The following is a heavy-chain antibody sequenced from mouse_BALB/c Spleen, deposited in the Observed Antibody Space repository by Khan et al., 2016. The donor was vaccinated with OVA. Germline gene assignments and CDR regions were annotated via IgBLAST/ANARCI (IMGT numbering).Heavy chain of an antibody. Sequence: EVKLVESGGGLVKPGGSLKVSCAASGFTFSNYAMSWVRQTPEKRMEWVASISSGGNTYYPDSVKGRFTISSINDRSILYLQMGSLRSEETAMYYCARDDWFGYWGQGTLVTVSA. J-gene: IGHJ3*01. CDR1: GFTFSNYA. CDR2: ISSGGNT. CDR3: ARDDWFGY. V-gene: IGHV5-6-5*01.